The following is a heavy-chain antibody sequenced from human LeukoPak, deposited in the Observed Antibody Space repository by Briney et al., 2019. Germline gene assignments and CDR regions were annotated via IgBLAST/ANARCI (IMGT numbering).Heavy chain of an antibody. Sequence: SETLSLTCTVSGGSINTDNYYWSWIRQSPVKGLEWIGYIHHTGTTYYNPSLRSRVSISVFTSNNQFSLTLISVTAADTAVYYCARNLVPYFGELDPWGKGTTVTVSS. D-gene: IGHD3-10*01. J-gene: IGHJ6*04. V-gene: IGHV4-31*03. CDR3: ARNLVPYFGELDP. CDR2: IHHTGTT. CDR1: GGSINTDNYY.